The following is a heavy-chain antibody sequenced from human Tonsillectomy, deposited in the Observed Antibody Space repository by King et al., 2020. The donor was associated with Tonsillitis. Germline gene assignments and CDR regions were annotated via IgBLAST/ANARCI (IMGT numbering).Heavy chain of an antibody. CDR2: ISYDAKRE. J-gene: IGHJ4*02. Sequence: VQLVVSGGGVVQPGRSLRLSCAASGFAFSSHGMHWVRQAPGKGLEWVAVISYDAKRENYADSVKGRFTISRDNSKNTLYLQMNSLRAEDTAVYYCARERVHSSGWGIDYWGQGSLVTLSS. D-gene: IGHD6-19*01. V-gene: IGHV3-33*05. CDR1: GFAFSSHG. CDR3: ARERVHSSGWGIDY.